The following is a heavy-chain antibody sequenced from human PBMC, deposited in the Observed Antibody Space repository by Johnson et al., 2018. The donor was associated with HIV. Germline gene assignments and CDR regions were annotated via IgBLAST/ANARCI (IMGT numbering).Heavy chain of an antibody. CDR3: AREGFSGTYFSAFDI. V-gene: IGHV3-11*04. D-gene: IGHD1-1*01. CDR2: ISSSGSTI. CDR1: GFIFSNAW. Sequence: QVQLVESGGGVVKPGGSLRLSCAASGFIFSNAWMSWVRQAPGKGLEWVSYISSSGSTIYYADSVKGRFTISRDNAKNSLYLQVHSFRVEDTAVYYCAREGFSGTYFSAFDIWGRGTMVTVSS. J-gene: IGHJ3*02.